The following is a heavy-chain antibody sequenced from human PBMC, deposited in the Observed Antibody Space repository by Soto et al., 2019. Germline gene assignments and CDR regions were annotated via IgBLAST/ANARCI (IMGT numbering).Heavy chain of an antibody. CDR1: GYTFTSYY. CDR3: ARNMDYYYGPGSGNGLGS. D-gene: IGHD3-10*01. Sequence: QVQLVQSGAEMKEPGDSVRVSCEASGYTFTSYYIHWLRQAPGQGLEWRGWINPKFDDTTYEQDFQGRVSMTRDMSISTVYMGLSRMTPDDTDINYCARNMDYYYGPGSGNGLGSCGQGTTVTVFS. V-gene: IGHV1-2*02. CDR2: INPKFDDT. J-gene: IGHJ6*02.